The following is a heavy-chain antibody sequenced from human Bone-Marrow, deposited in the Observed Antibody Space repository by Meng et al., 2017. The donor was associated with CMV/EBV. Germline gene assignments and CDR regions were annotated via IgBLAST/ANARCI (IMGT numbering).Heavy chain of an antibody. CDR1: GFTFSDYY. CDR3: ARDLGPRYYDFWSGYYL. Sequence: GESLKISCAASGFTFSDYYMSWIRQAPGKGLEWVSYISSSGSTIYYADSVKGRFTISRDNAKNPLYLQMNSLRAEDTAVYYCARDLGPRYYDFWSGYYLWGQGTLVTVSS. J-gene: IGHJ4*02. V-gene: IGHV3-11*01. D-gene: IGHD3-3*01. CDR2: ISSSGSTI.